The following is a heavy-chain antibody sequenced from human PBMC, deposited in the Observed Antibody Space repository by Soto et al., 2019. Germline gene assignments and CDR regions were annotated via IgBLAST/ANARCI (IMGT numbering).Heavy chain of an antibody. V-gene: IGHV1-8*01. CDR1: GYTFISSE. CDR3: AKKHSGSSLAY. CDR2: MNPTTGST. J-gene: IGHJ4*02. Sequence: QVQLVQSGAEVKKPGASVKVSCKASGYTFISSEIVWVRQATGQGLGWVGLMNPTTGSTESAGKCEGRVTMTRDISTNTAYLELSGLASEDTAVYYCAKKHSGSSLAYWGQGSLVTVSS. D-gene: IGHD6-6*01.